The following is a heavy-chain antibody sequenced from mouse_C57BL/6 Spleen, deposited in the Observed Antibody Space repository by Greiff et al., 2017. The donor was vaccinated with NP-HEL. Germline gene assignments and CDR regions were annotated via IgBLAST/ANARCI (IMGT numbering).Heavy chain of an antibody. J-gene: IGHJ4*01. D-gene: IGHD5-1*01. CDR1: GYAFSSSW. Sequence: VKLMESGPELVKPGASVKISCKASGYAFSSSWMNWVKQRPGKGLEWIGRIYPGDGDTNYNGKFKGKATLTADKSSSTAYMQLSSLTSEDSAVYFCARWSNYYAMDYWGQGTSVTVSS. CDR3: ARWSNYYAMDY. CDR2: IYPGDGDT. V-gene: IGHV1-82*01.